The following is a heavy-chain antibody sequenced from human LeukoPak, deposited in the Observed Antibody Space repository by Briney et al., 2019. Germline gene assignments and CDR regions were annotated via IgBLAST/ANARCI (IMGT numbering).Heavy chain of an antibody. Sequence: GGSLRLSCAASGFNFRSAWMNWVRQAPGKGLEWVANIRQDASEKYYVDSVKGRFTISRDNAKNSLYLQMNSLRAEDTAVYYCARIGNYYDSSGYYLEGAFDLWGQGTMVTVSS. D-gene: IGHD3-22*01. V-gene: IGHV3-7*01. CDR2: IRQDASEK. CDR1: GFNFRSAW. J-gene: IGHJ3*01. CDR3: ARIGNYYDSSGYYLEGAFDL.